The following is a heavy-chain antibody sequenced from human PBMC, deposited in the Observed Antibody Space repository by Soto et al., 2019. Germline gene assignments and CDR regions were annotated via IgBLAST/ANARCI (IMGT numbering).Heavy chain of an antibody. J-gene: IGHJ6*02. CDR1: GFTVSSNY. CDR2: IYSGGST. CDR3: ARDGLGHYYYYGMDV. Sequence: GGSLRLSCAASGFTVSSNYMSWVRQAPGKGLEWVSVIYSGGSTYYADSVKGRFTISRDNSKNTLYLQMNSLRAEDTAVYYCARDGLGHYYYYGMDVWGQGTTVTVS. V-gene: IGHV3-53*01.